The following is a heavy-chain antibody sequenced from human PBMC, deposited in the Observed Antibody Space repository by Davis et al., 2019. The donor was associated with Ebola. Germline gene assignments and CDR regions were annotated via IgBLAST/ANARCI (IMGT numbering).Heavy chain of an antibody. J-gene: IGHJ6*02. V-gene: IGHV1-18*01. CDR1: GYTFTSYG. CDR3: ASGTGRGGLDV. Sequence: AASVKVSCKASGYTFTSYGISWVRQAPGQGLEWMGWINPDTGDTNFAQKFVGRVTMTRDSSISTAYMELRSLRSDDTAVYYCASGTGRGGLDVWGQGTTGTVSS. D-gene: IGHD3/OR15-3a*01. CDR2: INPDTGDT.